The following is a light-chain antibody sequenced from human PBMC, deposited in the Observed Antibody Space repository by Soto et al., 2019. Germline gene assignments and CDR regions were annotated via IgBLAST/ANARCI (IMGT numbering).Light chain of an antibody. J-gene: IGKJ1*01. CDR1: QGIRDA. Sequence: DIQMTQSPSSLSASVGDRVTVTCRASQGIRDALVWYQQKPGKAPKRLVYGSSTLQSGVPSRFRGSRSETEFTLPISSLQPEDSATCYGLQHSSLPLTFGQGTKVEVK. V-gene: IGKV1-17*01. CDR3: LQHSSLPLT. CDR2: GSS.